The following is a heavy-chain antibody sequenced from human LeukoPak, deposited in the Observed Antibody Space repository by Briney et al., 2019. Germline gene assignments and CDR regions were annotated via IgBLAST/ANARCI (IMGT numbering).Heavy chain of an antibody. CDR1: GFIFSDYE. CDR3: ERERKDGGGDCLDS. V-gene: IGHV3-48*03. CDR2: IGSGGSLL. Sequence: GGSLRLSCAASGFIFSDYEINWVRQAPGKGLEWISYIGSGGSLLYYADSVKVRFTVSRDNAKNSVNLQMNSLRAEDTALYYFERERKDGGGDCLDSWGQGSLVTVSS. D-gene: IGHD2-21*02. J-gene: IGHJ4*02.